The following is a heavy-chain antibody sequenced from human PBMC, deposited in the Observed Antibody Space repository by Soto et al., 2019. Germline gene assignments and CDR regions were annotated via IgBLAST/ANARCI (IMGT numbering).Heavy chain of an antibody. D-gene: IGHD2-15*01. CDR2: ISGRSSAI. J-gene: IGHJ6*02. CDR3: ARCASGVYYNYYAMDV. CDR1: GFTFSTYS. V-gene: IGHV3-48*02. Sequence: EVQLVESGGGLVQPGGSLRLSCAASGFTFSTYSLTWVRQAPGKGLEWVSYISGRSSAIYYAYSVKGRFTISRDNAKNSLYLQMNSLRDEYTAVYYCARCASGVYYNYYAMDVWGQGTTVTVSS.